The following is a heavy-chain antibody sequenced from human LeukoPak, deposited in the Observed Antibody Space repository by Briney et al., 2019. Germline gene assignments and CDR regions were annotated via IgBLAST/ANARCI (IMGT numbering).Heavy chain of an antibody. V-gene: IGHV7-4-1*02. Sequence: ASVNVSCKASGYTFTSYAMNWVRQAPGQGLEWMGWINTNTGNPAYAQGFTGRFVCSLDTSVSTAYLQISSLKAEDTAVYYCARVYEAVAGTPFDYWGQGTLVTVSS. CDR2: INTNTGNP. D-gene: IGHD6-19*01. CDR1: GYTFTSYA. J-gene: IGHJ4*02. CDR3: ARVYEAVAGTPFDY.